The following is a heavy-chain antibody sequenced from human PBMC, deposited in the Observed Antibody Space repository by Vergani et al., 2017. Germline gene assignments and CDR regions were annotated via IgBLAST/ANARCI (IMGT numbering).Heavy chain of an antibody. CDR3: ARTSIYDSSGYYSA. Sequence: QVQLVQSGAEVKKPGASVKVSCKASGYTFTGYYMPWVRQAPGQGLEWMGWINPNSGGTNYAQKFQGRVTMTRDTSISTAYMELSRLRSDATAVYYCARTSIYDSSGYYSAWGQGTLVTVSS. V-gene: IGHV1-2*02. CDR2: INPNSGGT. J-gene: IGHJ5*02. CDR1: GYTFTGYY. D-gene: IGHD3-22*01.